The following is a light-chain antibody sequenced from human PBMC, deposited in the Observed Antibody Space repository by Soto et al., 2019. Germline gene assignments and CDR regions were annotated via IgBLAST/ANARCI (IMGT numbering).Light chain of an antibody. Sequence: QSVLTQPASVSGSPGQSITISCAGTSSDIGAYNYVSWYQQHPGKAPKLMIYEVTYRPSGVSSRFSGSKSGNTASLTISGLQAEDEANYYCTSYTSGSTPVVFGGGTKVTVL. CDR3: TSYTSGSTPVV. J-gene: IGLJ2*01. CDR1: SSDIGAYNY. CDR2: EVT. V-gene: IGLV2-14*01.